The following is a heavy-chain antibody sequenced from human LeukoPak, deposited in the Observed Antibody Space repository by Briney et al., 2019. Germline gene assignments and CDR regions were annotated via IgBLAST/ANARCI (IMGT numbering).Heavy chain of an antibody. D-gene: IGHD3-10*01. CDR1: RFTFSSYS. J-gene: IGHJ4*02. V-gene: IGHV3-21*01. CDR2: ISSSSSYI. CDR3: AKGRAGMVRGVCDY. Sequence: GGSLRLSCAASRFTFSSYSMNWVRQAPGKGLEWVSSISSSSSYIYYADSIKGRFTISRDNSKNTLYLQMSSLRVDDTAVYYCAKGRAGMVRGVCDYWGQGTLVTVSS.